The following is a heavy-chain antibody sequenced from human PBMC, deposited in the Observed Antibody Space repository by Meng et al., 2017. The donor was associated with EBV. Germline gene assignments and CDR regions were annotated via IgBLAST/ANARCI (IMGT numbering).Heavy chain of an antibody. D-gene: IGHD6-19*01. V-gene: IGHV1-3*04. CDR2: SDTGNDET. J-gene: IGHJ4*02. CDR3: ASRTRIAVAGFDD. CDR1: GSTSTREA. Sequence: QACLCQYGTARKLPGTPVEVSCKASGSTSTREARNWVGQAAGQGLGGMGWSDTGNDETKYSQEFQGMGAVTRETSASKAYMELSCLESEDRAGYYCASRTRIAVAGFDDCGQRPLVTVSS.